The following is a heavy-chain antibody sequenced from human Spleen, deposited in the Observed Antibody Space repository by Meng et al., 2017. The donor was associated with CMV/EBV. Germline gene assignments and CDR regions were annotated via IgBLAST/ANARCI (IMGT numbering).Heavy chain of an antibody. CDR3: ARHGGYSNYLPVWFDP. V-gene: IGHV4-39*01. D-gene: IGHD4-11*01. CDR2: ISYSGST. CDR1: RGSISSSSYY. Sequence: GSLRLSCTVSRGSISSSSYYWGWIRQPPGKGLEWIGSISYSGSTYYNPSLKSRVTISVDTSKNQFSLKLSSVTAADTAVYYCARHGGYSNYLPVWFDPWGQGALVTVSS. J-gene: IGHJ5*02.